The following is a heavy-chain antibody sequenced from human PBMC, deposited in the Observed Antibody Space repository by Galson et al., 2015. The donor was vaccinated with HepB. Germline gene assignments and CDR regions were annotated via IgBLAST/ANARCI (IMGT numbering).Heavy chain of an antibody. V-gene: IGHV3-23*01. D-gene: IGHD1-1*01. CDR1: GLTFSSLG. Sequence: SLILPCAASGLTFSSLGMTWVRQAPGHGLECVSSIAVNAGSTDYAVSVQGRFTISRDNSKNMLYLQMNNLRAEDTAVYYCAKGTTNIDYWGQGTLVTVSS. CDR2: IAVNAGST. CDR3: AKGTTNIDY. J-gene: IGHJ4*02.